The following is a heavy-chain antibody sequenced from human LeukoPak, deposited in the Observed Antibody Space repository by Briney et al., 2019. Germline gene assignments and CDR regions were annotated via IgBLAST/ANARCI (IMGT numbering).Heavy chain of an antibody. CDR2: INPNSGGT. CDR3: ARGRDYYDSSGYYYYYMDV. V-gene: IGHV1-2*02. J-gene: IGHJ6*03. D-gene: IGHD3-22*01. CDR1: GYTFTGYY. Sequence: ASVKVSCKASGYTFTGYYMHWVRQAPGQGLEWMGWINPNSGGTNYAQKFQGRVTMTRDTSISTAYMELSRLRSDDTAVYYCARGRDYYDSSGYYYYYMDVWGKGTTVTISS.